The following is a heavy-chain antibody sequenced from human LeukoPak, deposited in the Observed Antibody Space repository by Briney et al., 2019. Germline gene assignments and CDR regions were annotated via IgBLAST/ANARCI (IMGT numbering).Heavy chain of an antibody. Sequence: ASVKVSCKASGYTFTSYYMHWVRQAPGQGLGWMGIINPSGGSTSYAQKFQGRVTMTRDTSTSTVYMELSSLRSEDTAVYYCARDLLVGYCSSTSCFNFDYWGQGTLVTVSS. J-gene: IGHJ4*02. V-gene: IGHV1-46*01. CDR1: GYTFTSYY. CDR2: INPSGGST. D-gene: IGHD2-2*01. CDR3: ARDLLVGYCSSTSCFNFDY.